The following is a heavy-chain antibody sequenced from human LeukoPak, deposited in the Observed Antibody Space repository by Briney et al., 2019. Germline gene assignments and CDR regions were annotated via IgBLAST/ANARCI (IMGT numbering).Heavy chain of an antibody. Sequence: SETLSLTCTVSGGSICSYYWSWIRQPPGKGLEWIGYIYYSGSTNYNPSLKSRVTISVDTSKNQFSLKLSSVTAADTAVYYCARGSRGYSYGWGQGTLVTVSS. J-gene: IGHJ4*02. V-gene: IGHV4-59*01. D-gene: IGHD5-18*01. CDR3: ARGSRGYSYG. CDR1: GGSICSYY. CDR2: IYYSGST.